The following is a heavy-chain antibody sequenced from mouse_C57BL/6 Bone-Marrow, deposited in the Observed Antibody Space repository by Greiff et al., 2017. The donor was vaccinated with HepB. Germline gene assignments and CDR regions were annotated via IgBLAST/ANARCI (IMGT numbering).Heavy chain of an antibody. Sequence: EVNLVESGGGLVKPGGSLKLSCAASGFTFSDYGMHWVRQAPEKGLEWVAYISSGSSTIYYADTVKGRVTISRDNAKNTLFLQMTSLRSEDTAVYYCARRDDAAWFAYWGQGTLVTVSA. CDR2: ISSGSSTI. J-gene: IGHJ3*01. V-gene: IGHV5-17*01. D-gene: IGHD2-14*01. CDR3: ARRDDAAWFAY. CDR1: GFTFSDYG.